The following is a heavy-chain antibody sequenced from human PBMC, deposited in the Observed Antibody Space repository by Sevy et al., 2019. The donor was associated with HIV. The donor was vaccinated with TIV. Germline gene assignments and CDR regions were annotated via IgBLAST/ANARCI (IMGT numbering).Heavy chain of an antibody. CDR2: INYSGGA. Sequence: SETLSLTCAVYAGSFSGYYWAWIRQPPGKGLEWIGRINYSGGANYSPSLKSRVTISVDTSKNQFSLKLTSVTAADTAVYYCAREGAQLTGNWSYNWFDPWGQRTPVTVSS. D-gene: IGHD1-20*01. CDR3: AREGAQLTGNWSYNWFDP. J-gene: IGHJ5*02. V-gene: IGHV4-34*01. CDR1: AGSFSGYY.